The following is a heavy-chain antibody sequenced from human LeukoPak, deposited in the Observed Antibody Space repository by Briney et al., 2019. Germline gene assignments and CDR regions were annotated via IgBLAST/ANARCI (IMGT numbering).Heavy chain of an antibody. V-gene: IGHV3-9*01. D-gene: IGHD2-21*02. CDR1: GFTFSSYG. Sequence: ALRLSCAASGFTFSSYGMHWVRQAPGKGLEWVSGISWNSGSIGYADSVKGRFTISRDNAKNSLYLQMNSLRAEDTALYYCAKGSGHIVVVTAYLYFDLWGRGTLVTVSS. CDR3: AKGSGHIVVVTAYLYFDL. J-gene: IGHJ2*01. CDR2: ISWNSGSI.